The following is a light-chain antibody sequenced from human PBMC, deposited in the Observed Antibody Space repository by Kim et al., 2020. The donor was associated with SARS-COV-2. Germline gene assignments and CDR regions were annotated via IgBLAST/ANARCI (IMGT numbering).Light chain of an antibody. CDR3: QVWDSSSDHPV. CDR2: YDS. V-gene: IGLV3-21*04. CDR1: NIGDKS. J-gene: IGLJ2*01. Sequence: SYELTQPPSVSVAPGKTARITCGGNNIGDKSVHWYQQKPGQAPVVVISYDSDRPSGIPERFSGSNSGNTATVTISRVEAGDEADYYCQVWDSSSDHPVFGGGTQLTVL.